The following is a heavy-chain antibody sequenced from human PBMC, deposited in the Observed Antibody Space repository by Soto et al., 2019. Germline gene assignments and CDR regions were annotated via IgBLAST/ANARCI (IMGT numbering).Heavy chain of an antibody. CDR1: GGTFSTYS. Sequence: QLQLVQSGAEVKKPGSSVKVSCKTSGGTFSTYSIVGVRQAPGEGLEWMGGIIPIFGTANYAQKFQDRVTITADKSTNTAFMELSSLKSEDTAMYYCASSSGNNYGVGTNYYFDYWGQGTLVTVSS. CDR2: IIPIFGTA. V-gene: IGHV1-69*06. D-gene: IGHD1-26*01. CDR3: ASSSGNNYGVGTNYYFDY. J-gene: IGHJ4*02.